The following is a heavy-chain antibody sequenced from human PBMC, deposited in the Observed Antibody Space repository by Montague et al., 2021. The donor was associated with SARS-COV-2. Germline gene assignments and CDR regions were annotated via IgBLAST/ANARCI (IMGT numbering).Heavy chain of an antibody. CDR3: TRDYRSIVGDGLDI. V-gene: IGHV3-48*03. Sequence: SLRLSCAASGFTFSNYDMNWVRQAPGKGPEWISYISTSAYTTPYAGSVKGRFTISRDNSKNSLYLQMNSLRVEDTAVYYCTRDYRSIVGDGLDIWGQGTKVTVSS. J-gene: IGHJ3*02. D-gene: IGHD3-16*02. CDR1: GFTFSNYD. CDR2: ISTSAYTT.